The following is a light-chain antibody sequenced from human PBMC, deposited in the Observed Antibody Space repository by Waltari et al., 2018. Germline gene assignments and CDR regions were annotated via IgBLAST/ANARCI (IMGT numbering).Light chain of an antibody. CDR1: HSVGSN. J-gene: IGKJ1*01. Sequence: EVVLTQSPATLSVSPGERVTLSCRASHSVGSNLAWYQQKRGQAPRLLIYGASTRATGLPARFSGRGSGTGFTLTISSLQSEDFGVYYCQQYNERPRTFGQGTKVEIK. V-gene: IGKV3-15*01. CDR2: GAS. CDR3: QQYNERPRT.